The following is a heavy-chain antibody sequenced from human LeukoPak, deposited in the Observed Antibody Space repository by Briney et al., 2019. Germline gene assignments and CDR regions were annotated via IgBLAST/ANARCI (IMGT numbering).Heavy chain of an antibody. Sequence: SGGSLRLSCAVSAFSFSSYWMTWVRQAPGKGLEWVANIKQDGSETYYVDSVKGRFAISRDNAKNSLFLQMNSLRAEDTAVYYCARERGIAVAGASDYWGQGTLVTVSS. J-gene: IGHJ4*02. V-gene: IGHV3-7*01. CDR2: IKQDGSET. D-gene: IGHD6-19*01. CDR1: AFSFSSYW. CDR3: ARERGIAVAGASDY.